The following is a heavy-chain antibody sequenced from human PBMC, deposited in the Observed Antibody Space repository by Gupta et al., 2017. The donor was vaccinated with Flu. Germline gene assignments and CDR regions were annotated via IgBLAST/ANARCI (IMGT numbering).Heavy chain of an antibody. CDR3: ARVEGLPPVAGTGFLSYYGMDV. D-gene: IGHD6-19*01. CDR1: GGSFSGYY. V-gene: IGHV4-34*01. Sequence: QVQLQQWGAGLLKPSETLSLTCAVYGGSFSGYYWSWIRQPPGKGLEWIGEINHSGSTNYNPSLKSRVTISVDTSKNQFSLKLSSVTAADTAVYYCARVEGLPPVAGTGFLSYYGMDVWGQGTTVTVSS. J-gene: IGHJ6*02. CDR2: INHSGST.